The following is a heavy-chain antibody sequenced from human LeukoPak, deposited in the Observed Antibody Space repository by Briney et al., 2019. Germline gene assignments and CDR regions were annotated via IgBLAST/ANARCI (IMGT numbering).Heavy chain of an antibody. Sequence: SETLSLTCTVSGGSISSTSSYWGWIRQPPGKGLEWIGSIFYSGNASYNSSLKSRVTISVDTSKNQFSLKVSSVTAADTAVYYCVRVAVPGRRFDYWGQGTLVTVSS. CDR2: IFYSGNA. V-gene: IGHV4-39*01. CDR1: GGSISSTSSY. J-gene: IGHJ4*02. D-gene: IGHD6-19*01. CDR3: VRVAVPGRRFDY.